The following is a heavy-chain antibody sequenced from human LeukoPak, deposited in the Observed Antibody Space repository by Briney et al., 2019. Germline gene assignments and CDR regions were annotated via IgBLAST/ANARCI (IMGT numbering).Heavy chain of an antibody. Sequence: KPSETLSLTCAVSGYSMSSGYYWGWIRQPPGKGLEWIGTIYHSGSAYYNPSLKSRVTISVDTSKNQFSLKLSSVTAADTAVYYCARHSCSSTSCYGAFDHWGQGTLVTVSS. CDR1: GYSMSSGYY. CDR3: ARHSCSSTSCYGAFDH. V-gene: IGHV4-38-2*01. J-gene: IGHJ4*02. D-gene: IGHD2-2*01. CDR2: IYHSGSA.